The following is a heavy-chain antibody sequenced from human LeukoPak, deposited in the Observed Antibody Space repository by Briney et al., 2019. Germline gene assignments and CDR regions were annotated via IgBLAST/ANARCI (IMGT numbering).Heavy chain of an antibody. Sequence: ASVKVSCKASGHTFFNFGVTWVRQAPGQGLEWMGWINSDNGNKNYAQKFQGRVTMNIDTSTNTAYMELRSLTSDDTAVYFCAKNRGNTWCSLVDHWGQGTLVAVSS. D-gene: IGHD2-8*01. CDR1: GHTFFNFG. CDR3: AKNRGNTWCSLVDH. CDR2: INSDNGNK. V-gene: IGHV1-18*01. J-gene: IGHJ4*02.